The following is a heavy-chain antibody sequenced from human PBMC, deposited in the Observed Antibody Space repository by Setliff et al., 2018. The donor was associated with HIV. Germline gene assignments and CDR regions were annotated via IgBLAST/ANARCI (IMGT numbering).Heavy chain of an antibody. CDR3: ARRPYYDSSGYYNY. CDR2: IYYSGST. J-gene: IGHJ4*02. D-gene: IGHD3-22*01. Sequence: PSETLSLTCTVSGGSISSSSYYWGWIRQPPGTGPEWIGSIYYSGSTYYNPSLKSRVTISVDTSKNQFSLNLSSVTAADTAVYYCARRPYYDSSGYYNYWGQGTLVTVSS. V-gene: IGHV4-39*01. CDR1: GGSISSSSYY.